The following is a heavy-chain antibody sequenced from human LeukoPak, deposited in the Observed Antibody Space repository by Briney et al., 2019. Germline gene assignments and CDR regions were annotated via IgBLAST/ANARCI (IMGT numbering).Heavy chain of an antibody. CDR3: ARDSFIAAAQGSGGHYYFDY. CDR1: GGTFSSYA. D-gene: IGHD6-13*01. Sequence: SVKVSCKASGGTFSSYAISWVRQAPGQGLEWMGGIIPIFGTANYAQKFQGRVTITADESTSTAYMELSSLRSEDTAVYYCARDSFIAAAQGSGGHYYFDYWGQGTLVTVSS. J-gene: IGHJ4*02. V-gene: IGHV1-69*13. CDR2: IIPIFGTA.